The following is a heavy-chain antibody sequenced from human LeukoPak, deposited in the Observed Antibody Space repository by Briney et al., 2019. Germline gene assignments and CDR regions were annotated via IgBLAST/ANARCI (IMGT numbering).Heavy chain of an antibody. Sequence: SETLSLTCAVYGGSFSGYYWSWIRQPPGKGLEWIGEINHSGSTNYNPSLKSRVTISVDTSKNQFSLKLSSVTAADAAVYYCARGGWDRYSSSWYYYYYGMDVWGQGTTVTVSS. V-gene: IGHV4-34*01. D-gene: IGHD6-13*01. CDR3: ARGGWDRYSSSWYYYYYGMDV. CDR2: INHSGST. J-gene: IGHJ6*02. CDR1: GGSFSGYY.